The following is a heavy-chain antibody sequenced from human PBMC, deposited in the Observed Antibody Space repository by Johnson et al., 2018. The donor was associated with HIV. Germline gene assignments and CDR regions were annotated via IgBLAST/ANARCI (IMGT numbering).Heavy chain of an antibody. CDR1: GFTFDDYD. J-gene: IGHJ3*02. D-gene: IGHD1-26*01. CDR2: ISYDGSNK. V-gene: IGHV3-30*03. CDR3: ARTSSSYQGAFDI. Sequence: QVQLVESGGGLVQPGGSLGLSCAASGFTFDDYDMTWVRQAPGKGLEWVAVISYDGSNKYYADSVKGRFTISRDNSKNTLYLKMNSLRAEDTAVYYCARTSSSYQGAFDIWGQVTMVTVSA.